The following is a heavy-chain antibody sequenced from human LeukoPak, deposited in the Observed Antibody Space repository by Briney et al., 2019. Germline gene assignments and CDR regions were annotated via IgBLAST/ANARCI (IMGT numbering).Heavy chain of an antibody. J-gene: IGHJ4*02. CDR2: IWYDGSNK. CDR1: GFTFSSYG. CDR3: ARDYPYFDC. V-gene: IGHV3-33*01. Sequence: PGGSLRLSGAASGFTFSSYGMPWVRQAPGKGLEWVAVIWYDGSNKYYADSVKGRFTISRDTSKNTLYLQMNSLRAEDTAVYYCARDYPYFDCWGQGTLVTVSS.